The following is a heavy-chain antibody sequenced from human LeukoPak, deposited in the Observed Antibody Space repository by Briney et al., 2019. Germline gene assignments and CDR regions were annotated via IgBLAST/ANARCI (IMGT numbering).Heavy chain of an antibody. V-gene: IGHV4-4*09. D-gene: IGHD2-21*02. J-gene: IGHJ4*02. CDR1: GGSITSYC. Sequence: SETLSLTCTVSGGSITSYCWSWVRQPPGKGLEWIGYIYTSGSTDYNPSLRSRVTMSVDTSKNQLSLELRFLTAADTAVYYCARVGGDTVPSSFDYWGQGTLVTVSS. CDR3: ARVGGDTVPSSFDY. CDR2: IYTSGST.